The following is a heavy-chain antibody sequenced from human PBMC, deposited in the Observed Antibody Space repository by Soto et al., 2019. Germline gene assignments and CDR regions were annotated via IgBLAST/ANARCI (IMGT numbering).Heavy chain of an antibody. Sequence: ASVKVSCKASGYTFTSYGINWVRQAPGQGLEWMGWISAYNGNTNYAQKLQGRVTMTTDTSTSTAYMELRSLRSDDTAVYYCARKNYDSSGYYYFDYWGQGTLVTVSS. J-gene: IGHJ4*02. CDR1: GYTFTSYG. D-gene: IGHD3-22*01. CDR3: ARKNYDSSGYYYFDY. V-gene: IGHV1-18*01. CDR2: ISAYNGNT.